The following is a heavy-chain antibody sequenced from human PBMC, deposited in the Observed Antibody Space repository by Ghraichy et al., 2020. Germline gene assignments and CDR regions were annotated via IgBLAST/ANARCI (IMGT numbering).Heavy chain of an antibody. V-gene: IGHV3-48*02. D-gene: IGHD3-22*01. CDR2: ISSSSSTI. J-gene: IGHJ3*01. Sequence: GGSLRLSCAASGFTFSSYSMNWVRQAPGKGLECVSYISSSSSTIYYADSVKGRFTISRDNAKNSLYLQMNSLRDEDTAVYYCARGRSSGRNAFDVWGQGTMVTVSS. CDR1: GFTFSSYS. CDR3: ARGRSSGRNAFDV.